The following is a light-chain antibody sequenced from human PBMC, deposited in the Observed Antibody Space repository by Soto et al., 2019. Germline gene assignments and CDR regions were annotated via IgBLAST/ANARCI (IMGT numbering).Light chain of an antibody. Sequence: QSALTQPASVSGSPGQSITISCTGTSSDVGTYNSVSWYQQHPGKAPKLMIHDVSNRPSGVSNRFSGSKSGNTASLTISGLQAEDEADYYCSSYTGSSSYVFGRGTKLTVL. V-gene: IGLV2-14*01. CDR1: SSDVGTYNS. CDR2: DVS. J-gene: IGLJ2*01. CDR3: SSYTGSSSYV.